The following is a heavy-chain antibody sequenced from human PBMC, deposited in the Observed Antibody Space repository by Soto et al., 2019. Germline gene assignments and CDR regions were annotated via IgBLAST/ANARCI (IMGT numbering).Heavy chain of an antibody. Sequence: GGSLRLSCAASGFTFSSYALSWVRLAPGKGLEWVSAISGSCGSTYYADSVKGRFTISSDNCKNTLYLQMNSLRAEDTAVYYCAKDRASSSWSSSFDYWGQGTLVTVSS. CDR2: ISGSCGST. V-gene: IGHV3-23*01. J-gene: IGHJ4*02. CDR1: GFTFSSYA. D-gene: IGHD6-13*01. CDR3: AKDRASSSWSSSFDY.